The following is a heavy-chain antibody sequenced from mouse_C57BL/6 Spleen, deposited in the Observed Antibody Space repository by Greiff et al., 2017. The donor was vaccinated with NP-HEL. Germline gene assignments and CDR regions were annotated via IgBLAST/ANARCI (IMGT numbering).Heavy chain of an antibody. J-gene: IGHJ1*03. Sequence: DVMLVESGGGLVQPGGSLKLSCAASGFTFSDYYMYWVRPTPEKRLEWVAYISNGGGSTYYPDTVKGRFTISSDNAKNTLYLQMSRLKSEDTARYYCARHPPRDGSSYDWYFDVWGTGTTVTVAS. CDR3: ARHPPRDGSSYDWYFDV. CDR2: ISNGGGST. CDR1: GFTFSDYY. D-gene: IGHD1-1*01. V-gene: IGHV5-12*01.